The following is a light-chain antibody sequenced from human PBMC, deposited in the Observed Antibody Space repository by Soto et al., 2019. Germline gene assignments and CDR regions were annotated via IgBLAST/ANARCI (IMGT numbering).Light chain of an antibody. CDR3: QQRSNWPPGT. Sequence: EIVLTQSPATLSLSPGERATLSCRASQSVSSYVAWYQQKPVQAPRLLIYDASNSATGIPARFSGSGSGTDFSLAISSLEPEDFAVYYCQQRSNWPPGTFSGGTKVEIK. V-gene: IGKV3-11*01. CDR2: DAS. CDR1: QSVSSY. J-gene: IGKJ4*01.